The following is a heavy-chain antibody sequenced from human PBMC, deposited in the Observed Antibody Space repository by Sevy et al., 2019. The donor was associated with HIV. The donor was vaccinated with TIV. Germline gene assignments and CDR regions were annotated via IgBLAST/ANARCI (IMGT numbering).Heavy chain of an antibody. V-gene: IGHV3-7*01. CDR2: INQDGSVK. Sequence: GGSLRLSCTASVYTFPAFSFNWVRQAPGKGLEWVANINQDGSVKYYVESVRGRFTISRDNARNLVFLQMSSLRVHDSALYYCVRAIAKDGSFWGQGTLVTVSS. J-gene: IGHJ4*02. CDR1: VYTFPAFS. CDR3: VRAIAKDGSF. D-gene: IGHD6-13*01.